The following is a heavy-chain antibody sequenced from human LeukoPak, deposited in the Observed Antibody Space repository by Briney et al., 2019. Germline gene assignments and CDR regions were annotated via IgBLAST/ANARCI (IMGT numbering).Heavy chain of an antibody. D-gene: IGHD3-16*02. CDR2: IYISGST. CDR3: ARGGAGYYDYVWGSYRSRYFDY. J-gene: IGHJ4*02. V-gene: IGHV4-4*07. CDR1: GGSISSYY. Sequence: SETLSLTCTVSGGSISSYYWSWIRQPAGKGLEWIGRIYISGSTNYNPSLKSRVTISVDTSKNQFSLKLSSVTAADTAVYYCARGGAGYYDYVWGSYRSRYFDYWGQGTLVTVSS.